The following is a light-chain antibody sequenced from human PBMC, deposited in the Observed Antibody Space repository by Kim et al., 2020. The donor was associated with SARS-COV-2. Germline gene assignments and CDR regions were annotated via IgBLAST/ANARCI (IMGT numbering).Light chain of an antibody. CDR2: SNT. J-gene: IGLJ3*02. CDR3: GAWDGSLDGAV. V-gene: IGLV1-44*01. CDR1: TSNIGSNT. Sequence: GQRVTISCSGSTSNIGSNTVNSYQQLPATATKLLICSNTQRPRGVPGRFSGWRSGAADSLAIIGILSEDKTRKYCGAWDGSLDGAVFGGGTKLTVL.